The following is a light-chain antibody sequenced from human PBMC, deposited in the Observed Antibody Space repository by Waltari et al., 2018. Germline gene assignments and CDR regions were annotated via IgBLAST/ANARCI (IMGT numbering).Light chain of an antibody. CDR3: CSYAGTWL. V-gene: IGLV2-23*01. Sequence: QSALTQPASMSASPGQSITISCTATNNDVGTYDLVSWSQQPPGRAPKLLIFQGTKRPSEVSGRFSGSKSADTASLTISGLQPEDEADYYCCSYAGTWLFGGGTKVTVL. CDR1: NNDVGTYDL. CDR2: QGT. J-gene: IGLJ3*02.